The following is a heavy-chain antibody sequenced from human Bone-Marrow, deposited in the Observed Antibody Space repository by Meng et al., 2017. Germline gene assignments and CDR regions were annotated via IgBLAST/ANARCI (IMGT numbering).Heavy chain of an antibody. CDR3: ATDLGRGSVQFDY. CDR1: GFTFTSA. Sequence: SVKVSCKASGFTFTSAVQWARQARGQRLEWIGWIVIGSVDTKYAQKFQQRVTITRDTSTNTAYMELSSLKSDDMAVYYCATDLGRGSVQFDYWGQGTPVTVSS. CDR2: IVIGSVDT. D-gene: IGHD3-10*01. V-gene: IGHV1-58*01. J-gene: IGHJ4*02.